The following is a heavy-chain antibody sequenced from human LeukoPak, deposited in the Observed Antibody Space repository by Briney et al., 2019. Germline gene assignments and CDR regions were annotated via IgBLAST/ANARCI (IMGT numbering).Heavy chain of an antibody. D-gene: IGHD2-2*02. J-gene: IGHJ5*02. CDR3: ARGRDVVVPAAIGVWFDP. Sequence: ASVKVSCKASGYTVTSYYMHWVRQAPGQGLEWMGILNPSGGSSSYAQKFQGRATLTRATSTGTVYMELSSLRSEDTAVYYCARGRDVVVPAAIGVWFDPWGQGTLVTVSS. CDR1: GYTVTSYY. CDR2: LNPSGGSS. V-gene: IGHV1-46*01.